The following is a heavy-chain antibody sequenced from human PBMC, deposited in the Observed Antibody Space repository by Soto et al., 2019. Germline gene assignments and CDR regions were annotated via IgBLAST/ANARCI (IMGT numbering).Heavy chain of an antibody. CDR2: ISAYNGNT. V-gene: IGHV1-18*01. D-gene: IGHD6-19*01. CDR1: GYSFTSYG. Sequence: QVQLVQSGAEVKKPGASVKVSCKASGYSFTSYGISWVRQAPGQGLEWMGWISAYNGNTKYAQKLHGRSTMTTDTSTSSAYMDLRSLRSDDTAVYYCARDLAVGLIAYWGQGTLVTVSS. CDR3: ARDLAVGLIAY. J-gene: IGHJ4*02.